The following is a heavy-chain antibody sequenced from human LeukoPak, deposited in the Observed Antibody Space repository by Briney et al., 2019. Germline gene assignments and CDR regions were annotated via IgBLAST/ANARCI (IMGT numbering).Heavy chain of an antibody. J-gene: IGHJ4*02. Sequence: ASVKVSCKASGYTFTSYGISWVRQAPGQGLEWMGWISAYNGNTNHAQKLQGRVTMTTDTSTSTAYMELRSLRSDDTAVYYCAREEYCSSTSCSLKDYWGQGTLVTVSS. D-gene: IGHD2-2*01. CDR1: GYTFTSYG. V-gene: IGHV1-18*01. CDR2: ISAYNGNT. CDR3: AREEYCSSTSCSLKDY.